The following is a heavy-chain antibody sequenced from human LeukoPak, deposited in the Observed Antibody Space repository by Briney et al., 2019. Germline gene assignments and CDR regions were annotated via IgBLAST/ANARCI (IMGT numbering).Heavy chain of an antibody. Sequence: APVKVSCKASGYTFTSYSISWVRQAPGQGLEWMGWISAYNGNTIYAQKVKGRVTMTTDTSTSTAYMELRSLKSDDTAVYYCARASYCSDGSCYSDYWGQGTLVTVSS. D-gene: IGHD2-15*01. V-gene: IGHV1-18*01. CDR2: ISAYNGNT. J-gene: IGHJ4*02. CDR1: GYTFTSYS. CDR3: ARASYCSDGSCYSDY.